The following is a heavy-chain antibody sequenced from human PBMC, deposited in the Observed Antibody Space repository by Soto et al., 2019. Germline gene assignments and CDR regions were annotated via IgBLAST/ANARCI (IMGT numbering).Heavy chain of an antibody. Sequence: QLQLQESGSGLVKPSQTLSLTCAVSGGSISSGGYSWSWIRQPPGKGLEWIGYIYHGESTYYNPSLKSRVTISVDRSKDQFSLKLSSVTAADTAVYYCARAEGGIFDYWGQGTLVTVSS. CDR2: IYHGEST. CDR3: ARAEGGIFDY. J-gene: IGHJ4*02. V-gene: IGHV4-30-2*01. CDR1: GGSISSGGYS.